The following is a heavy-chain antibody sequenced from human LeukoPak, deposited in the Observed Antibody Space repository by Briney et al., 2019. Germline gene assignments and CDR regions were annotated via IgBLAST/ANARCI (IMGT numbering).Heavy chain of an antibody. CDR3: ARDRGYAFDI. Sequence: SGGSLRLSCAASGFTFSTYWMHWVRQAPEKGLVWVSRINSDGSSTSYADSVKGRFTISRDNAKNTLYLQMNNLRAEDTAVYYCARDRGYAFDIWGQGTMVTVSS. D-gene: IGHD5-12*01. V-gene: IGHV3-74*01. J-gene: IGHJ3*02. CDR2: INSDGSST. CDR1: GFTFSTYW.